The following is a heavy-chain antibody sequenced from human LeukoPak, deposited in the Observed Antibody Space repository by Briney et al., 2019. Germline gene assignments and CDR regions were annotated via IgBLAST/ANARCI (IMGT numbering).Heavy chain of an antibody. V-gene: IGHV3-23*01. CDR2: ISGGGGST. Sequence: PGGSLRLSRAGSGFTFSSNAMSWVRQAPGKGLEWVSAISGGGGSTYYADSVKGRFTISRDDSKNTLYVQMNSLRAEDTAVYYCAKGLGSGWYLFEYWGQGTLVTVSS. CDR1: GFTFSSNA. D-gene: IGHD6-19*01. CDR3: AKGLGSGWYLFEY. J-gene: IGHJ4*02.